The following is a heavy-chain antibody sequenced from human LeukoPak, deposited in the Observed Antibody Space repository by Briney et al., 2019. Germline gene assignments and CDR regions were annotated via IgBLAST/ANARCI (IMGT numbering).Heavy chain of an antibody. CDR3: AKVHYYDSSGFDY. Sequence: GGSLRLSCAVSGFTFSSYAMSWVRQAPGKGLEWVSAISGSCGSTYYADSVRRRSTISRDNSKNTLHLQMNSVRAEDTAVYYCAKVHYYDSSGFDYWGQGTLVTVSS. J-gene: IGHJ4*02. CDR1: GFTFSSYA. D-gene: IGHD3-22*01. V-gene: IGHV3-23*01. CDR2: ISGSCGST.